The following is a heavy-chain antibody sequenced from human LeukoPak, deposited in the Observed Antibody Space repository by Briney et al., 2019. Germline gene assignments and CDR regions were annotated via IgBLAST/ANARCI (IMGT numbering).Heavy chain of an antibody. Sequence: GGSLRLSCAASGFTFSSYAMSWVRQAPGKGLEWVSAISGSGGSTYYADSVKARFTISRDNSKVTLYLQMTSLRPEDTAIYYCVKDPSGNYFYFDYWGQGTLVTVSS. V-gene: IGHV3-23*01. J-gene: IGHJ4*02. CDR3: VKDPSGNYFYFDY. CDR1: GFTFSSYA. CDR2: ISGSGGST. D-gene: IGHD1-26*01.